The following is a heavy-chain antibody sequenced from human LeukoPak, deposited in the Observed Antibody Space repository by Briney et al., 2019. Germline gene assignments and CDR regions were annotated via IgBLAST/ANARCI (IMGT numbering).Heavy chain of an antibody. D-gene: IGHD2-8*01. J-gene: IGHJ5*02. Sequence: ASVKVSCKASGCIFNSIGISWVRQAPGQGLEWMGWISTNKGNTNYAQRLQGRVTMSTDTSTSTAYMELRSLRSDDTAIYYCVRDIQWRFDPWGQGTLVTVSS. CDR1: GCIFNSIG. V-gene: IGHV1-18*01. CDR2: ISTNKGNT. CDR3: VRDIQWRFDP.